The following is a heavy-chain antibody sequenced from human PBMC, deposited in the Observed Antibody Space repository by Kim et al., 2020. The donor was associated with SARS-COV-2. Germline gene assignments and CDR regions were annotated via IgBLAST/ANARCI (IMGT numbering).Heavy chain of an antibody. V-gene: IGHV4-34*01. CDR2: T. Sequence: TNYSPSLKSRVTISVDTSKNQFSLKLGSVTAADTAVYYCARSPSFRHFDLWGRGTLVTVSS. CDR3: ARSPSFRHFDL. J-gene: IGHJ2*01.